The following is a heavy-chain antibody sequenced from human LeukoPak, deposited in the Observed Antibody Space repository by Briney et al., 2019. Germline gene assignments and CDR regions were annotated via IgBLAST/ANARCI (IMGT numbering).Heavy chain of an antibody. V-gene: IGHV3-30-3*01. Sequence: GGSLRLSCAASGFTFSSYAMHWVRQAPGKGLEWVAVISYDGSNKYYADPVKGRFTISRDNSKNTLYLQMNSLRAEDTAVYYCARELERRELYGMDVWGQGTTVTVSS. CDR2: ISYDGSNK. D-gene: IGHD1-1*01. CDR1: GFTFSSYA. J-gene: IGHJ6*02. CDR3: ARELERRELYGMDV.